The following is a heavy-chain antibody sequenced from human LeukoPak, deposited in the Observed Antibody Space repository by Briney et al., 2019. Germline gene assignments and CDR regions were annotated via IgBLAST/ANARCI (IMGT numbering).Heavy chain of an antibody. V-gene: IGHV3-21*01. CDR1: GFTFRRYD. J-gene: IGHJ4*02. CDR2: ISSSMISI. CDR3: ARVYDVLTGGFDH. D-gene: IGHD3-9*01. Sequence: AGGSLRLSCASSGFTFRRYDMNWARQAAGKGLEWVSFISSSMISIHYADSVQGRFTISRDNASNILYLQMNSLRAEDTAVYYCARVYDVLTGGFDHWGQGALVTVSS.